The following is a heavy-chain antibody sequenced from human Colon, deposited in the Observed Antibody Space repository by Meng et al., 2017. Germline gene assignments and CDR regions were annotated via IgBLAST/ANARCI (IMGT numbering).Heavy chain of an antibody. CDR2: IYYSGST. CDR3: ARGMTNGITFGGVIVN. V-gene: IGHV4-4*03. D-gene: IGHD3-16*02. CDR1: GACFSGDNW. Sequence: GPGPGNAHGTLSLTCACTGACFSGDNWWSWARQTPGKGLEWIGYIYYSGSTNYNPSLKSRVTISVDTSKNQFSLKLSSVTAADTAVYYCARGMTNGITFGGVIVNWGQGTLVTVFS. J-gene: IGHJ4*02.